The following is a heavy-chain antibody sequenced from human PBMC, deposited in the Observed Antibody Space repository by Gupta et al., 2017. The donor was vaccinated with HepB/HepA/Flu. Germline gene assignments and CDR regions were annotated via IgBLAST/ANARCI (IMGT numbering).Heavy chain of an antibody. V-gene: IGHV1-69*17. D-gene: IGHD3-3*01. Sequence: IPNLGIANYAQKFQGRVTIRADKSTSTAYLELSSLTSDDTAIYYCARSMTVFGVPFHWGQGTLITVSS. CDR3: ARSMTVFGVPFH. J-gene: IGHJ4*02. CDR2: IPNLGIA.